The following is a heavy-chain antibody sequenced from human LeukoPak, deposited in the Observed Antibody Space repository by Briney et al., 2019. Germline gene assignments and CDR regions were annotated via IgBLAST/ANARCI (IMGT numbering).Heavy chain of an antibody. CDR3: ARDYWGSGNRYFDY. CDR2: FYCCGGST. D-gene: IGHD3-10*01. V-gene: IGHV3-23*01. J-gene: IGHJ4*02. Sequence: GGSLRLSCAPSGFTVSDYAMSWVRQAPGKGLEWVSVFYCCGGSTYYADSVKGRFSISRDNSMNTLFLQMNSLRAEDTAVYYCARDYWGSGNRYFDYWGQGTPVTVSS. CDR1: GFTVSDYA.